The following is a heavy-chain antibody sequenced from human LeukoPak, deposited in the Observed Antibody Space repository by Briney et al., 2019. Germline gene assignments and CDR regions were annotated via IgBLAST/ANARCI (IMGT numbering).Heavy chain of an antibody. Sequence: SGGSLRLSCAASGFTFSSYEMIRVRQAPGKGLEWVSYISSSGSTIYYADSVKGRFTISRDNAKNSLYLQMNSLRAEDTAVYYCEELGITMIGGVWGKGTTVTISP. CDR1: GFTFSSYE. CDR2: ISSSGSTI. V-gene: IGHV3-48*03. D-gene: IGHD3-10*02. CDR3: EELGITMIGGV. J-gene: IGHJ6*04.